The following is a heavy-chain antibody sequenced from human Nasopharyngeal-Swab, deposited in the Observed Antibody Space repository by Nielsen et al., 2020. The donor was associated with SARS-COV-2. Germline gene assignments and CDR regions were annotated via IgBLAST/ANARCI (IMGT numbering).Heavy chain of an antibody. CDR1: GYTFTTYG. Sequence: ASVKVSCKASGYTFTTYGISWVRQAPGQGLEWMGWVSANSGNTYYAQKFQGRVTMTRDTSMSTARMDLRSLGSDDTAVYYCARDVSYKCETWGQGTLVTVSS. CDR3: ARDVSYKCET. V-gene: IGHV1-18*01. J-gene: IGHJ5*02. D-gene: IGHD1-14*01. CDR2: VSANSGNT.